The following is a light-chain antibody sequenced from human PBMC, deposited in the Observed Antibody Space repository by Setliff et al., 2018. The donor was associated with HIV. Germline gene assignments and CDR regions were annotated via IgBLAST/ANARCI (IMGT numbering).Light chain of an antibody. CDR2: DVS. V-gene: IGLV2-14*03. Sequence: QFALTQPASVSGSPGQSITISCTGTSSDVGGYNYVSWYQQHPGKAPKLRIYDVSNRPSGVSNRFSGSKSGNTASLTISGLQAEDEADYYCSSYTSTSTLLVFGTGTKVTVL. CDR1: SSDVGGYNY. J-gene: IGLJ1*01. CDR3: SSYTSTSTLLV.